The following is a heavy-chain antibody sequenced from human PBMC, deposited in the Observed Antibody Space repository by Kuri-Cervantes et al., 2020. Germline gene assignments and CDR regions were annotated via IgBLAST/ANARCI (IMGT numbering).Heavy chain of an antibody. Sequence: SETLSLTCNVSGSSISGNYWSWIRQPPGKSLEWIGYIYYSGSTNYNPSLKSRVTISVDTSKNQFSLKLNSVTAADTAVYYCKASGYVVYWGQGTLVTVSS. V-gene: IGHV4-59*08. CDR3: KASGYVVY. J-gene: IGHJ4*02. CDR2: IYYSGST. CDR1: GSSISGNY. D-gene: IGHD5-12*01.